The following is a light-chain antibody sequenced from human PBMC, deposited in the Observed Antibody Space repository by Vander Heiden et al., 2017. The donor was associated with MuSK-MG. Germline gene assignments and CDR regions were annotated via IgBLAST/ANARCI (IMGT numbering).Light chain of an antibody. J-gene: IGKJ4*01. CDR2: DAS. Sequence: EIVLTQSPATLSLSPGERATLSCRASQSVSSYLAWYQQKPGQAPRLLIYDASNRATGIPARFSGSASGTDFTLTISILDPEDFAVYYCQQRSACPLTFGGGTKVEIK. CDR1: QSVSSY. CDR3: QQRSACPLT. V-gene: IGKV3-11*01.